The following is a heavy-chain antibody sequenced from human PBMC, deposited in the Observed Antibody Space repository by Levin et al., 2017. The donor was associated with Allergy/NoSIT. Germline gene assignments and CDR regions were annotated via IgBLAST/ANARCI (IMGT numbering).Heavy chain of an antibody. V-gene: IGHV4-39*01. J-gene: IGHJ6*03. CDR3: ARQAYYDFWSGYYPPWDYMDG. Sequence: SETLSLTCTVSGGSISSSSYYWGWIRQPPGKGLEWIGSIYYSGSTYYNPSLKSRVTISVDTSKNQFSLKLSSVTAADTAVYYCARQAYYDFWSGYYPPWDYMDGWGKGTTVTVSS. CDR2: IYYSGST. CDR1: GGSISSSSYY. D-gene: IGHD3-3*01.